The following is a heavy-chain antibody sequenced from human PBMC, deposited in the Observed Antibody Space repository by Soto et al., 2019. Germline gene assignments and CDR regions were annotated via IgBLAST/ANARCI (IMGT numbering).Heavy chain of an antibody. Sequence: GGSLRLSCAASGFTFRSFTMNWVRQAPGKGLEWVSTISSNSAYIYYTDALRGRFTISRDNAKNSLHLQMKSLRAEDTAVYYCTRDASRDSSARGWFEPWCPGTLVTVSS. D-gene: IGHD6-13*01. CDR2: ISSNSAYI. CDR3: TRDASRDSSARGWFEP. V-gene: IGHV3-21*01. CDR1: GFTFRSFT. J-gene: IGHJ5*02.